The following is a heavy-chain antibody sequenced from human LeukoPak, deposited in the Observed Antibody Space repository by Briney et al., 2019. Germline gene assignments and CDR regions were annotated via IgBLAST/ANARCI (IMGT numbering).Heavy chain of an antibody. CDR1: GFTFSNYM. Sequence: GGSLRLSCAASGFTFSNYMMHWVRQAPGKGLVWVSRIKSDGITITYADSVKGRFTISRDNAKNTLYLQMNSLRAEDTAVYYCARHYQLLNWGQGTLVTVSS. CDR2: IKSDGITI. V-gene: IGHV3-74*01. D-gene: IGHD2-2*01. CDR3: ARHYQLLN. J-gene: IGHJ4*02.